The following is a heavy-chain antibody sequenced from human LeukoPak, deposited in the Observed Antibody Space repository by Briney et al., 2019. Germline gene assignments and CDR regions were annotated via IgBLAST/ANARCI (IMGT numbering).Heavy chain of an antibody. V-gene: IGHV1-18*01. D-gene: IGHD3-10*01. Sequence: GASVKVSCKASGYTFTSYGISWVRQAPGQGLEWMGWISAYNGNTNYAQKLQGRVTMTTDTSTSTAYMVLRSLRSDDTAVYYCARDWDYYGSGDPAFDIWGQGTMVTVSS. CDR3: ARDWDYYGSGDPAFDI. CDR1: GYTFTSYG. CDR2: ISAYNGNT. J-gene: IGHJ3*02.